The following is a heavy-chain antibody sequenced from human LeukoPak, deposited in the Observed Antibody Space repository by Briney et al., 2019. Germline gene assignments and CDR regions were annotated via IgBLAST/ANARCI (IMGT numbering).Heavy chain of an antibody. Sequence: SETLSLTCSVSGGSIRSLGYSWGWIRQPPGKGLEWIACMYYTGTTYYNPSLKSRVTMSVDTSKNQFSLNLTSVTAADTAVFYCARSVSAYAGRGWFDPWGQGALVTVSS. V-gene: IGHV4-39*07. J-gene: IGHJ5*02. D-gene: IGHD5-12*01. CDR2: MYYTGTT. CDR3: ARSVSAYAGRGWFDP. CDR1: GGSIRSLGYS.